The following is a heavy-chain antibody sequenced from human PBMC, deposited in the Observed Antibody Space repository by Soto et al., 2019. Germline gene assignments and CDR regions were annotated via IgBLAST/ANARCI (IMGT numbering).Heavy chain of an antibody. CDR1: GSTFNTYT. J-gene: IGHJ2*01. CDR3: ARDFYATYRYFDL. Sequence: EVQLVESGGGLVKPGGSLRLSCAASGSTFNTYTMNWVRQAPGKGLEWVSSITSSNNYYTYYAASVKGRFTISRDNARNSLYLQMNNLRAEDTTVYYCARDFYATYRYFDLWGRGTMVTVSS. CDR2: ITSSNNYYT. D-gene: IGHD2-8*01. V-gene: IGHV3-21*01.